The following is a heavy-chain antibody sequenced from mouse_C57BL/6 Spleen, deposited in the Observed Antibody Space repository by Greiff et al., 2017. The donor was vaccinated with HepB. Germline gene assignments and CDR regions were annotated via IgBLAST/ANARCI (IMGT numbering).Heavy chain of an antibody. D-gene: IGHD1-1*01. CDR1: GYTFTDYN. J-gene: IGHJ1*03. V-gene: IGHV1-22*01. Sequence: VQLQQSGPELVKPGASVKMSCKASGYTFTDYNMHWVKQSHGKSLEWIGYINPNNGGTSYNQKFKGKATLTVNKSSSTAYMELRSLTSEDSAVYYCARSLDYYGSSYRYFDVWGTGTTVTVSS. CDR3: ARSLDYYGSSYRYFDV. CDR2: INPNNGGT.